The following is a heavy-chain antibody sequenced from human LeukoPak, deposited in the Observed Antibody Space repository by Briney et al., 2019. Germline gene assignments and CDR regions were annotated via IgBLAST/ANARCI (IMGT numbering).Heavy chain of an antibody. D-gene: IGHD2-21*02. CDR2: IYYSGST. CDR3: ASNHIVVVTAIQGYDAFDI. J-gene: IGHJ3*02. V-gene: IGHV4-39*01. CDR1: GGSISSSSYY. Sequence: SETLSLTCTVSGGSISSSSYYWGWIRQPPGKGLEWIGSIYYSGSTYYNPSLKSRVTISVDTSKNQFSLKLSSVTAADTAVYYCASNHIVVVTAIQGYDAFDIWGQGTMVTVSS.